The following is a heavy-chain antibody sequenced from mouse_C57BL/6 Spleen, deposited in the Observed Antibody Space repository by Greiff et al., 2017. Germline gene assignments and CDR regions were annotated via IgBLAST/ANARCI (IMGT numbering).Heavy chain of an antibody. Sequence: EVHLVESGPGLVKPSQSLSLTCSVTGYSITSGYYWNWIRQFPGNKLEWMGYISYDGSNNYNPSLKNRISITRDTSKNQFFLKLNSVTTEDTATYYCARENYGSSYRFAYWGQGTLVTVSA. CDR2: ISYDGSN. D-gene: IGHD1-1*01. V-gene: IGHV3-6*01. CDR3: ARENYGSSYRFAY. J-gene: IGHJ3*01. CDR1: GYSITSGYY.